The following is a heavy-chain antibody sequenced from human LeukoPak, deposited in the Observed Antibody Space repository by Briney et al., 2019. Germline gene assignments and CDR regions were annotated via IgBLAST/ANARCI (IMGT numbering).Heavy chain of an antibody. CDR2: IRYDGSDK. CDR1: GFTFGGSG. J-gene: IGHJ4*02. V-gene: IGHV3-30*02. Sequence: PGGSLRLSCAASGFTFGGSGMHWVRQAPGKGLEWVAFIRYDGSDKHYADSVKGRFTISRDNAKSSLYLQMNSLRPEDTAVYYCAREQYTWNDFAYWGQGTLVTVSS. D-gene: IGHD1-1*01. CDR3: AREQYTWNDFAY.